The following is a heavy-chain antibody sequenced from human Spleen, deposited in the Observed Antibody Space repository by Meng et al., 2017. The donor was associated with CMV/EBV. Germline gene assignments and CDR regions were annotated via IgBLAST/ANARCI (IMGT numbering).Heavy chain of an antibody. J-gene: IGHJ4*02. V-gene: IGHV4-39*07. D-gene: IGHD1-26*01. CDR3: ARLVSGRYYLPPLASGSFY. CDR2: IYYSGST. CDR1: GGSISSSSYY. Sequence: SETLSLTCTVSGGSISSSSYYWGWVRQPPGKGLEWIGSIYYSGSTYYNPSLKSRVTISLYTSKNQFSLKLRSVTAADTAVYYCARLVSGRYYLPPLASGSFYWGQGTLVTVSS.